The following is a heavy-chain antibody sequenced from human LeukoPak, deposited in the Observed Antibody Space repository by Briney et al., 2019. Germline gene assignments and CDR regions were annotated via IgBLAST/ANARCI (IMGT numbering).Heavy chain of an antibody. J-gene: IGHJ6*03. CDR2: IYHSGST. V-gene: IGHV4-38-2*02. D-gene: IGHD6-19*01. CDR3: AQRSSGWDYYYYYMDV. CDR1: GYSISSGYY. Sequence: PSETLSLTCTVSGYSISSGYYWGWIRQPPGKGLEWIGSIYHSGSTYYNPSLKSRVTISVDTSKNQFSLKLSSVTAADMAVYYCAQRSSGWDYYYYYMDVWGKGTTVTVSS.